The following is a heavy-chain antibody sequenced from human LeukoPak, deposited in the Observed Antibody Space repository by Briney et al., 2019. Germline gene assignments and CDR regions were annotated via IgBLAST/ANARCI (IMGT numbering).Heavy chain of an antibody. CDR2: ISGSADST. V-gene: IGHV3-23*01. J-gene: IGHJ4*02. CDR1: GFTFSSYA. CDR3: AKDGGLWVSAHWGDS. Sequence: GGSLRLSCAASGFTFSSYAMSWVRQAPGKGLEWVSAISGSADSTYYADSVKGQFAISRDNSKNTLYLQMNSLRAEDTAVYYCAKDGGLWVSAHWGDSWGRGTLVTVSS. D-gene: IGHD7-27*01.